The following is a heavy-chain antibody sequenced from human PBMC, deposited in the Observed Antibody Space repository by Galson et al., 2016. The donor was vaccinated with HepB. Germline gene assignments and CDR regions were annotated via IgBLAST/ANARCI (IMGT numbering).Heavy chain of an antibody. Sequence: ATLSLTCTVSGGSICNSNYYWGWIRQPPGKGLEWIGNIYYSGSTSYNLSLKSRVTMSVDTSKNQFSLKLSSVTAADTTVYYCARVLRYSFYMDVWGKGTTVTVSS. CDR3: ARVLRYSFYMDV. J-gene: IGHJ6*03. V-gene: IGHV4-39*01. D-gene: IGHD2-15*01. CDR2: IYYSGST. CDR1: GGSICNSNYY.